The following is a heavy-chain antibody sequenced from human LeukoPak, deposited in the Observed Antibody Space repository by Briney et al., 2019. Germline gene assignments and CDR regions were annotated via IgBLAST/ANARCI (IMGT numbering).Heavy chain of an antibody. CDR2: MLDTVTT. CDR3: ATIKRGNIFGYFDF. J-gene: IGHJ4*02. D-gene: IGHD5-18*01. Sequence: KPSETLSLTCAVSGASMNTHYWSWIRQPPGKGLEWIGYMLDTVTTKDNPSLKSRFTLSADTSKNQFPLRLTSVTAADTAVYYCATIKRGNIFGYFDFWGQGIPVTVSS. V-gene: IGHV4-59*11. CDR1: GASMNTHY.